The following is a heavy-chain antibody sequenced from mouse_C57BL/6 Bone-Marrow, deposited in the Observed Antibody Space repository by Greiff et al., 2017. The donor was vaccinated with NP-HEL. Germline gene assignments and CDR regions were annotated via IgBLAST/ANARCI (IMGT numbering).Heavy chain of an antibody. CDR1: GFTFSDYY. CDR3: ARESNSFFDY. D-gene: IGHD2-5*01. J-gene: IGHJ2*01. Sequence: EVHLVESGGGLVQPGGSLKLSCAASGFTFSDYYMYWVRQTPEKRLEWVAYISNGGGSTYYPDTVKGRFTISRDNAKNTLYLQMSRLKSEDTAMYYCARESNSFFDYWGQGTTLTVSS. CDR2: ISNGGGST. V-gene: IGHV5-12*01.